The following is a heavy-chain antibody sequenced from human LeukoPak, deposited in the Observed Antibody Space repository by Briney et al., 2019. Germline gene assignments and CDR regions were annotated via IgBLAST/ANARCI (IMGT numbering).Heavy chain of an antibody. V-gene: IGHV3-74*01. CDR1: RFIFNNHW. Sequence: GGSLRLSCAASRFIFNNHWIRWVRQAPGKGLEWVSRINIDGSSTSYADSVKGRFTISRDDAKNTIYLRMIRLRVDDTAVYYCAGDGPPSKVKDALDVWGQGTMVTVSS. J-gene: IGHJ3*01. CDR3: AGDGPPSKVKDALDV. CDR2: INIDGSST.